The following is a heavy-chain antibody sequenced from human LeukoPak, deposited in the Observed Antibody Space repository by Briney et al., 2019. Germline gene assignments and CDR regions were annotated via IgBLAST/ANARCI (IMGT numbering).Heavy chain of an antibody. CDR2: ISGSGGST. CDR1: GFTFSSYA. J-gene: IGHJ5*02. V-gene: IGHV3-23*01. Sequence: GASLRLSCAASGFTFSSYAMSWVRQAPGKGLEWVSAISGSGGSTYYADSVKGRFTISRDNSKNTLYLQMNSLTAEDTAVYYCAKDPYGGYEGDDWFDPWGQGTLVTISS. CDR3: AKDPYGGYEGDDWFDP. D-gene: IGHD5-12*01.